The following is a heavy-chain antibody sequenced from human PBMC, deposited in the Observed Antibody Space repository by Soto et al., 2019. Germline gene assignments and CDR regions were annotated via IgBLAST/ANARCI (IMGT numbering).Heavy chain of an antibody. CDR1: GFTFSSYG. D-gene: IGHD3-10*01. J-gene: IGHJ6*02. V-gene: IGHV3-33*01. CDR2: TWYDGSNK. CDR3: ARNLYGSGSPSPLYGMDV. Sequence: GGSLRLSCAASGFTFSSYGMHWVRQAPGKGLEWVAVTWYDGSNKYYADSVKGRFTISRDNSKNTLYLQMNSLRAEDTAVYYCARNLYGSGSPSPLYGMDVWGQGTTVTVSS.